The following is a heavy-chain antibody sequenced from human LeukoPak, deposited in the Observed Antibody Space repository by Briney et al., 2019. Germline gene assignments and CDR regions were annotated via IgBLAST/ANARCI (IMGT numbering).Heavy chain of an antibody. CDR3: AKDYLNWNYVFDY. Sequence: GGSLRLPCAASGFTFSSYGMHWVRQAPGKGLEWVAFIRYDGSNKYYADSVKGRFTISRDNSKNTLYLQMNSLRAEDTAVYYCAKDYLNWNYVFDYWGQGTLVTVSS. CDR1: GFTFSSYG. D-gene: IGHD1-7*01. V-gene: IGHV3-30*02. J-gene: IGHJ4*02. CDR2: IRYDGSNK.